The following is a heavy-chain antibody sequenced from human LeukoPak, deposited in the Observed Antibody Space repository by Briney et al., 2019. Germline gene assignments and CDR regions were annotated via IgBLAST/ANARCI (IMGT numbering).Heavy chain of an antibody. V-gene: IGHV3-53*01. CDR2: IYSDGTI. CDR3: AREKYTTTPGGNFDS. J-gene: IGHJ4*02. CDR1: GFTFSSYW. D-gene: IGHD2-2*02. Sequence: GGSLRLSCEASGFTFSSYWMSWVRQAPGKGLEWVSVIYSDGTIYYTDSVRGRFTISRDNSENTLYLQMNSLTAEDSAVYYCAREKYTTTPGGNFDSWGQGTLVTVSS.